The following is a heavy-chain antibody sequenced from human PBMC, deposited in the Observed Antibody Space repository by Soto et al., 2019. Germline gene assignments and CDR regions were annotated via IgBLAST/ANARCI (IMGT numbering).Heavy chain of an antibody. CDR1: GGSISISSYY. J-gene: IGHJ4*02. Sequence: SETLSLTCTVSGGSISISSYYWGWIRQPPGKGLEWIGSIYYSGSTYYNPSLKSRVTISVDTSKNQFSRKLSSVTAADTAVYYCARRGKGSGWLRGPHYFDYWGQGTLVTVSS. D-gene: IGHD6-19*01. CDR2: IYYSGST. V-gene: IGHV4-39*01. CDR3: ARRGKGSGWLRGPHYFDY.